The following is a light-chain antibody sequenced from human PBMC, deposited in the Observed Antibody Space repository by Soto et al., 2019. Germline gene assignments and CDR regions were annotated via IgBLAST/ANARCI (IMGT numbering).Light chain of an antibody. Sequence: DIVLTQSPATLSLSPGERASLSCRASQSVSSNLAWYQQQPGQAPRLLIYGASTRATGIPARFSGSGSGTEFTLTISSLQSEDFSIYYCQHYNNWPPWTFGQGTKVQIK. CDR3: QHYNNWPPWT. J-gene: IGKJ1*01. CDR1: QSVSSN. V-gene: IGKV3-15*01. CDR2: GAS.